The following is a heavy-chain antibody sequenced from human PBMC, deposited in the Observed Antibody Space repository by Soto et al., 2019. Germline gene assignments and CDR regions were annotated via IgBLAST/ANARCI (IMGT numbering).Heavy chain of an antibody. CDR3: ARRGTGTIDY. J-gene: IGHJ4*02. CDR1: GGSFSGFY. CDR2: INHSGST. Sequence: QVQLQQWGAGLLKPSETLSLTCAVYGGSFSGFYWSWIRQPPGKGLEWIGEINHSGSTNYNPSLKSRVTISVDTSKIQFSLKLSSVTAADTAIYYCARRGTGTIDYWGQGTLVTVSS. D-gene: IGHD1-1*01. V-gene: IGHV4-34*01.